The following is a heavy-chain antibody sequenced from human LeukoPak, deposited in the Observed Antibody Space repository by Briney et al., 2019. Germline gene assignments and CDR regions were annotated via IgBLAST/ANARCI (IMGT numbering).Heavy chain of an antibody. D-gene: IGHD3-10*01. V-gene: IGHV4-34*01. CDR3: ARPTAYYGSGSYNDAFDI. CDR2: INHSGST. CDR1: GGSFSGYY. J-gene: IGHJ3*02. Sequence: SETLSLTCAVYGGSFSGYYWSWIRQPPGKGLEWTGEINHSGSTNYNPSLKSRVTISVDTSKNQFSLKLSSVTAADTAVYYCARPTAYYGSGSYNDAFDIWGQGTMVTVSS.